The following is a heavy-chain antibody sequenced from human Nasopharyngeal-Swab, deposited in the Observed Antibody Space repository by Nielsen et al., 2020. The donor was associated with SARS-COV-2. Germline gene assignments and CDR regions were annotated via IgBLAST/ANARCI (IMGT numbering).Heavy chain of an antibody. CDR1: GFTFISYT. V-gene: IGHV4-34*01. CDR2: INHSGST. CDR3: ARALEYSRGMDV. D-gene: IGHD6-6*01. Sequence: ESLKISCAASGFTFISYTMHWVRQPPGKGLEWIGEINHSGSTNYNPSLKSRVTISVDTSKNQFSLKLTSVTAADTAVYYCARALEYSRGMDVWGQGTTVTVSS. J-gene: IGHJ6*02.